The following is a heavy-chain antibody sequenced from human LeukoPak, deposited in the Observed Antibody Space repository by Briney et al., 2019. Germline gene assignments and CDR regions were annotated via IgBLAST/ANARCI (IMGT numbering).Heavy chain of an antibody. V-gene: IGHV4-59*01. CDR1: GGSISSYY. Sequence: SETLSLTCTVSGGSISSYYWSWIRQPPGKGLEWIGYIYYSGSTNYNPSLKSRVTISVDTSKNQFSLKLSSVTAADTAVYYCARTSYDTSGYYFDYWGQGTLVTVSS. J-gene: IGHJ4*02. D-gene: IGHD3-22*01. CDR2: IYYSGST. CDR3: ARTSYDTSGYYFDY.